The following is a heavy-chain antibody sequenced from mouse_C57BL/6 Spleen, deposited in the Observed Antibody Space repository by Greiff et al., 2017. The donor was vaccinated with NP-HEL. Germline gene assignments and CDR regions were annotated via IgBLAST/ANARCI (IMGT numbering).Heavy chain of an antibody. J-gene: IGHJ2*01. V-gene: IGHV1-15*01. CDR3: TRRTTVVDDY. CDR2: IDPETGGT. CDR1: GYTFTDYE. Sequence: QVQLQQSGAELVRPGASVTLSCKASGYTFTDYEMHWVKQTPVHGLEWIGAIDPETGGTAYNQKFKGKAILTEDKSSSTAYMELRSLTYEDSAVYYSTRRTTVVDDYWGQGTTLTVSS. D-gene: IGHD1-1*01.